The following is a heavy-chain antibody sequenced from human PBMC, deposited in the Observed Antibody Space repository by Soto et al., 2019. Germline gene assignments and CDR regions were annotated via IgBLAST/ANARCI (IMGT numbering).Heavy chain of an antibody. CDR1: GGSISSGGYY. J-gene: IGHJ4*02. V-gene: IGHV4-31*11. CDR3: ARHPDY. Sequence: QLQLQESGSGLVKPSQTLSLTCAVSGGSISSGGYYWSWIRQHPGKGLEWIGYIYYSGSTYYNPSPXRXXTTSVDTTKNQFARKLSSVTAADTAVYYCARHPDYWGQGTLVTVSS. CDR2: IYYSGST.